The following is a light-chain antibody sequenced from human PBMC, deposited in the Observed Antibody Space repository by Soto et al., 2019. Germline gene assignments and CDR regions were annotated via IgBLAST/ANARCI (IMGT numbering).Light chain of an antibody. V-gene: IGKV1-5*03. CDR2: KAY. Sequence: DIQMTQSPSTLSASVGYRVTITCRASQSISSWWAWYQQKPGKAPKLLIYKAYSLESGVPSRFSGSGSGTEFTLTISSLHPDDFATYYCQQYNSYPWTFGQGTKVEIK. CDR1: QSISSW. J-gene: IGKJ1*01. CDR3: QQYNSYPWT.